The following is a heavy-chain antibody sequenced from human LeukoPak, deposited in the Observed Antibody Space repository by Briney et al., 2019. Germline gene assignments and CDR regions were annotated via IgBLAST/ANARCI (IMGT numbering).Heavy chain of an antibody. V-gene: IGHV3-48*03. CDR2: ISSSGSTI. CDR1: GFTFSSYE. D-gene: IGHD4-11*01. CDR3: ARGNRNQFDY. J-gene: IGHJ4*02. Sequence: PGGSLRLSCAASGFTFSSYEMNWVRQAPGKGLEWVSYISSSGSTIYYADSVKGRFTISRDNAKNSLYLQMNSLRAEDTALYYCARGNRNQFDYWGQGTLVTVSS.